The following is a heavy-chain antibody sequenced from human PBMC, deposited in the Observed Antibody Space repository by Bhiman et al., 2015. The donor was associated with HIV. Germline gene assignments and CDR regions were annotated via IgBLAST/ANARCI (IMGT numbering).Heavy chain of an antibody. CDR3: AREARSIAAIDYMDV. J-gene: IGHJ6*03. D-gene: IGHD6-13*01. Sequence: EVQLVESGGGLVQPGGSLRLSCAASGFTFSSFWMSWVRQAPGKGLEWVANIKEDGSEKHYVDSVKGRFTISRDNAKNSLYLQLNSLRGEDTAVYYCAREARSIAAIDYMDVWGKGTTVTVSS. CDR1: GFTFSSFW. CDR2: IKEDGSEK. V-gene: IGHV3-7*05.